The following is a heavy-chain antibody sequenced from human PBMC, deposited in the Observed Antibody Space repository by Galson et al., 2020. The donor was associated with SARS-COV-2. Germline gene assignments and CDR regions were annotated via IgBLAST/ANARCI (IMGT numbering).Heavy chain of an antibody. CDR1: GSPFSNYA. CDR2: VSGDGGAV. J-gene: IGHJ4*02. D-gene: IGHD2-15*01. V-gene: IGHV3-23*01. CDR3: AKRREGGCSGGACYWPFDY. Sequence: GGSLRLSCGALAGSPFSNYAMSWVRQAPGKGLEWVSDVSGDGGAVYYADSVKGRFIMSRDNSRNMLYLQMNSLRVEDTAIYYCAKRREGGCSGGACYWPFDYWGQGMLVTVSS.